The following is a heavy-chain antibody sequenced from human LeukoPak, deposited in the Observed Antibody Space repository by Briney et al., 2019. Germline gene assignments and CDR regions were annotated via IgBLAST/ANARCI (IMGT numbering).Heavy chain of an antibody. D-gene: IGHD6-6*01. CDR2: IYPDDSDA. CDR1: GYKFSNYW. V-gene: IGHV5-51*01. CDR3: ARGYSSSGWFDS. Sequence: GESLKTSCQGSGYKFSNYWIAWVRQLPGRGLECMGIIYPDDSDARYSPSFQGQVTFSADKSISTAYLQWSSLKASDTAMYFCARGYSSSGWFDSWGQGTLVTVSS. J-gene: IGHJ5*01.